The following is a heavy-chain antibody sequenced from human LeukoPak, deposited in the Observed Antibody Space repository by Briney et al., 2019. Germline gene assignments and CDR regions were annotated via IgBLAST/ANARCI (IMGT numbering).Heavy chain of an antibody. D-gene: IGHD3-9*01. CDR3: AKDREGLRYFDWLLYY. CDR1: GFTFSSYG. CDR2: ISGSGGST. Sequence: GGSLRLSCAAPGFTFSSYGMSWVRQASGKGLEWVSAISGSGGSTYYADSVKGRFTISRDNSKNTLYLQMNSLRAEDTAVYYCAKDREGLRYFDWLLYYWGQGTLVTVSS. V-gene: IGHV3-23*01. J-gene: IGHJ4*02.